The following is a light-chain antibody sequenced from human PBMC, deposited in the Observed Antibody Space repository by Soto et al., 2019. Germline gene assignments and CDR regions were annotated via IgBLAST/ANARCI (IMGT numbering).Light chain of an antibody. CDR1: QSVRNF. V-gene: IGKV3-11*01. CDR2: DAS. Sequence: EIVLTQSPATLSLSPGERATLSCRASQSVRNFLAWYQQKPGQAPRLLIYDASNRATGIPARFGGSGSGTDFTLTISSLEPEDFAFYYCQQRRNWLTFGGGTKLEIK. CDR3: QQRRNWLT. J-gene: IGKJ4*01.